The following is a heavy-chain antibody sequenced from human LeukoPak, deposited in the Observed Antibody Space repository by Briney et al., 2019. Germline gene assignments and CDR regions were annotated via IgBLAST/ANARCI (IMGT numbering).Heavy chain of an antibody. D-gene: IGHD4-17*01. CDR3: AKDRDDYGDDC. CDR1: GFTFTDFG. CDR2: IRRDGRSK. V-gene: IGHV3-30*02. Sequence: PGGSLRLSCAASGFTFTDFGMHWVRQVPGKGLDWVSHIRRDGRSKFYAESVKGRFTISRDNSKNTLYLQMNSLRAEDTAVYYCAKDRDDYGDDCWGQGILVTVST. J-gene: IGHJ4*02.